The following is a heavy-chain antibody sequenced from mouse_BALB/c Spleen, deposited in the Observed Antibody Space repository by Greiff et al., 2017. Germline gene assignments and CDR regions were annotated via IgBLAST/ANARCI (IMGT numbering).Heavy chain of an antibody. V-gene: IGHV5-6*01. CDR3: ARHRGDDYDGYYFDY. CDR1: GFTFSSYG. D-gene: IGHD2-4*01. J-gene: IGHJ2*01. CDR2: ISSGGSYT. Sequence: EVHLVESGGDLVKPGGSLKLSCAASGFTFSSYGMSWVRQTPDKRLEWVATISSGGSYTYYPDSVKGRFTISRDNAKNTLYLQMSSLKSEDTAMYYCARHRGDDYDGYYFDYWGQGTTLTVSS.